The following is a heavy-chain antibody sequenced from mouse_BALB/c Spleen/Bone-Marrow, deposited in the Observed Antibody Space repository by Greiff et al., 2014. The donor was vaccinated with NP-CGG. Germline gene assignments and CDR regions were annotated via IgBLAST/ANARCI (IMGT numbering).Heavy chain of an antibody. CDR1: GYAFTNYL. CDR3: AKRYYVYWYFDV. CDR2: INPGSGDT. Sequence: VKLMESGAELVRPGTSVKVSCKASGYAFTNYLIEWVKQRPGQGLEWIGVINPGSGDTNYNEKFKGKATLTADKSSNTAYMQFSGLTSYDSAVYFGAKRYYVYWYFDVWGAGTTVTASS. J-gene: IGHJ1*01. D-gene: IGHD1-1*01. V-gene: IGHV1-54*01.